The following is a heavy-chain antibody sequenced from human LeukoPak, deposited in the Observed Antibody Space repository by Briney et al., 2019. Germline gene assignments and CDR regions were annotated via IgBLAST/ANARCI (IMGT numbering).Heavy chain of an antibody. Sequence: GGSLRLSCAASGFSFSSSGMNWVRQAPGKGLEWVSTSGTDGDTYYADSVKGRFTISRDNSKNTLYLQMTSLRAEDTAVYYCAKKRPGNYPYDSWGQGTLVTVSP. D-gene: IGHD3-22*01. CDR3: AKKRPGNYPYDS. V-gene: IGHV3-23*01. J-gene: IGHJ4*02. CDR1: GFSFSSSG. CDR2: SGTDGDT.